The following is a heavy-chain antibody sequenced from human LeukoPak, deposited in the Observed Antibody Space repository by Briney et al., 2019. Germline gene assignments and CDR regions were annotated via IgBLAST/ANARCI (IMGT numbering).Heavy chain of an antibody. CDR3: TTRYGGTLDAFDI. CDR1: GFTFSNAW. Sequence: GGSLRLSCAASGFTFSNAWMSWVRQAPGKGLEWVGRIKSKIDGRTTNYAAPVKGRFTISRDDSKNTLYLQMNSLKTEDTAVYYCTTRYGGTLDAFDIWGQGTMVTVSS. J-gene: IGHJ3*02. D-gene: IGHD4-23*01. CDR2: IKSKIDGRTT. V-gene: IGHV3-15*01.